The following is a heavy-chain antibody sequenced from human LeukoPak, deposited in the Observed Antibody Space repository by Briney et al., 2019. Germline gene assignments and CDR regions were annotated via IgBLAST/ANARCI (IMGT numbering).Heavy chain of an antibody. CDR1: GGSFSGYY. D-gene: IGHD2-2*01. CDR2: INHSGST. V-gene: IGHV4-34*01. J-gene: IGHJ3*02. Sequence: SETLSLTCAVYGGSFSGYYWSWIRQPPGKGLEWIGEINHSGSTNYNPSLKSRVTISVDTSKNQFSLKLGSVTAADSAVYYCARAIGYCSSTSCRTHAFDIWGQGTMVTVSS. CDR3: ARAIGYCSSTSCRTHAFDI.